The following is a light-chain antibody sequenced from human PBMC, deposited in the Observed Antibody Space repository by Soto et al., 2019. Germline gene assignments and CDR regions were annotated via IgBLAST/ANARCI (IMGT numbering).Light chain of an antibody. J-gene: IGKJ1*01. CDR2: GAS. V-gene: IGKV3-20*01. CDR3: QQYVGSPRT. Sequence: EIVLTQSPGTLSLSPGERATLSCRASQSVSSTYLAWYQQKPGQAPRLLIYGASSRATGIPDRFSGSGSGTDFTLTISRLEPEDFAVYYCQQYVGSPRTFGQGTK. CDR1: QSVSSTY.